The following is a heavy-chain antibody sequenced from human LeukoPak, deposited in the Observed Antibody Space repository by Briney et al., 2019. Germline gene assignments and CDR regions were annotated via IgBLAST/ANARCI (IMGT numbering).Heavy chain of an antibody. V-gene: IGHV3-23*01. D-gene: IGHD6-19*01. CDR3: AKGPLIEVAGTTWDY. J-gene: IGHJ4*02. Sequence: GGSLRLSCAVSGFTFSSCAMGWVRQAPGKGLEWVSAISGGGGNTYYADSVKGRFTISRDSSKNALYLQMNSLRAEDTALYYCAKGPLIEVAGTTWDYWGQGTLVTVSS. CDR1: GFTFSSCA. CDR2: ISGGGGNT.